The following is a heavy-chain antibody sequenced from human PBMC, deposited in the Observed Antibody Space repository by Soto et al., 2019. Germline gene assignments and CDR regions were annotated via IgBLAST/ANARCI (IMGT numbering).Heavy chain of an antibody. CDR2: IYPGDSDT. CDR1: GYSFISYW. CDR3: ARQPDNYYDSSGYYMDV. D-gene: IGHD3-22*01. Sequence: PGESMKVSSKGAGYSFISYWIGWVRQMPGKGLEWMGIIYPGDSDTRYSPSFQGQVTISADKSISTAYLQWSSLKASDTAMYYCARQPDNYYDSSGYYMDVWGQGTTVTVSS. V-gene: IGHV5-51*01. J-gene: IGHJ6*02.